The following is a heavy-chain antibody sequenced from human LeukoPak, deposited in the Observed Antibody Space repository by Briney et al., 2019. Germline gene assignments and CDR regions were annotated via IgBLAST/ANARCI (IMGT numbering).Heavy chain of an antibody. CDR1: GFTFADYG. CDR2: IKWNGGST. D-gene: IGHD2-15*01. V-gene: IGHV3-20*04. Sequence: PGGSLGLSCTASGFTFADYGMSWVRQAPGKGLEWVSGIKWNGGSTGYADSVKGRFIISRDNAKKSLYLQMNSLRAEDTAFYYCASGYNSVGGFYFDYWGQGTLVTVSS. J-gene: IGHJ4*02. CDR3: ASGYNSVGGFYFDY.